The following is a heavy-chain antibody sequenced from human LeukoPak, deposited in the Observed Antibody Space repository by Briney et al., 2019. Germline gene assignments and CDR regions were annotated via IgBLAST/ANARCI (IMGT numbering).Heavy chain of an antibody. CDR1: RGTFSSYV. V-gene: IGHV1-69*13. Sequence: SVKVSCKASRGTFSSYVISWVRQPPGQGVEWMGGINPIFGTANNAQKLQGRVTITADEYTSTAYMELSSLRSEDTVVDYCARQGYGARPYNCFDPWGQGTLVTVSS. CDR3: ARQGYGARPYNCFDP. J-gene: IGHJ5*02. CDR2: INPIFGTA. D-gene: IGHD4/OR15-4a*01.